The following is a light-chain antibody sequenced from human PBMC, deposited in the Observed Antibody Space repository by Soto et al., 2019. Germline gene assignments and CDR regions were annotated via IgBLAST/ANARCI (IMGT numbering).Light chain of an antibody. CDR1: SSDVGGYNY. J-gene: IGLJ3*02. Sequence: QSALTQPASVSGSPGQSITISCTGTSSDVGGYNYVSWYQQHPGKAPKLMLYDVSNRPSGVSNRFSGSKSGNTASLTISGLQAEDEADYDCSSYTSSSTHWVFGGGTTLTVL. CDR3: SSYTSSSTHWV. CDR2: DVS. V-gene: IGLV2-14*01.